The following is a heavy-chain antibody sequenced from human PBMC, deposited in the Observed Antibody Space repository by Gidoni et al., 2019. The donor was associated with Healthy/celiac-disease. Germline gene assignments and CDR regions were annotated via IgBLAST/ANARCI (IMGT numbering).Heavy chain of an antibody. CDR2: IYTSGST. D-gene: IGHD3-10*01. Sequence: QVQLQESGPGLVKPSQPLSLTCTVSGGSISSGSYYWSWIRQPAGKGLEWIGRIYTSGSTNYNPSLKSRVTISVDTSKNQFSLKLSSVTAADTAVYYCARVFRSAAFDIWGQGTMVTVSS. CDR3: ARVFRSAAFDI. J-gene: IGHJ3*02. CDR1: GGSISSGSYY. V-gene: IGHV4-61*02.